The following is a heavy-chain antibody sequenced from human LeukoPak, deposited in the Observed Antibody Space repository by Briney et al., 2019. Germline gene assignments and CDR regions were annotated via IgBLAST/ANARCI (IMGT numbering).Heavy chain of an antibody. CDR2: IYYSGST. D-gene: IGHD6-19*01. CDR1: GGSISSSSYY. Sequence: SETLSLTCTVSGGSISSSSYYWGWIRQPPGKGLEWIGSIYYSGSTYYNPSLKSRVTISVDTSKNQFSLKLSSVTAADTAVYYCASHDSSGWYVRGLGFDYRGQGTLVTVSS. CDR3: ASHDSSGWYVRGLGFDY. V-gene: IGHV4-39*01. J-gene: IGHJ4*02.